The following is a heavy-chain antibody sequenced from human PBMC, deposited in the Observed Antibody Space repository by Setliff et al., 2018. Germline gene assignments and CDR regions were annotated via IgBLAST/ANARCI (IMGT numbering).Heavy chain of an antibody. D-gene: IGHD1-26*01. CDR2: INPNSGGT. CDR1: GYTFTGYY. CDR3: ATCVGTSWYDYNFYMGV. Sequence: ASVKVSCKASGYTFTGYYMHWVRQAPGQGLEWMGWINPNSGGTNPAQKFQGRVTMTEDTSTNTAYMELSSLRSEDTAVYYCATCVGTSWYDYNFYMGVWGIGTTVTVSS. V-gene: IGHV1-2*02. J-gene: IGHJ6*03.